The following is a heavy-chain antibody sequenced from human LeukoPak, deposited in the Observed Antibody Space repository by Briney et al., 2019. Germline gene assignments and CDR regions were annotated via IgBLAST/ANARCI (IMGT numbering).Heavy chain of an antibody. CDR1: GFTFSSYE. CDR2: ISGSGVTM. D-gene: IGHD6-19*01. J-gene: IGHJ4*02. CDR3: AREDIRLDYFDY. V-gene: IGHV3-48*03. Sequence: GGSLRLSCAASGFTFSSYEMNWVRQAPERGLEWVSYISGSGVTMYYADSVKGRFTISRDDAKNSLYLQMNSLRAEGTAVYYCAREDIRLDYFDYWGQGTLVTVSS.